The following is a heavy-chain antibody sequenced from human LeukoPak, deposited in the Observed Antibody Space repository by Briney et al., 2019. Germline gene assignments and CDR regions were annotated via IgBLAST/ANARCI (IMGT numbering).Heavy chain of an antibody. CDR2: INPAGSET. J-gene: IGHJ4*02. CDR1: GFSFSAYL. D-gene: IGHD2-15*01. Sequence: GGSLRLSCAASGFSFSAYLMTWVRQAPGTGLEWVANINPAGSETYYVDPVKGRFSISRDNAKNLVYLQMNSLRAEDTAVYHCSRFGYVAAVDVWGQGTPVTVSS. CDR3: SRFGYVAAVDV. V-gene: IGHV3-7*01.